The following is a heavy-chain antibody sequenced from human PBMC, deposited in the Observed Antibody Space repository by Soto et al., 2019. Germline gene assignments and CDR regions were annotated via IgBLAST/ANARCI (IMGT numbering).Heavy chain of an antibody. CDR1: GFTFRSYV. Sequence: QVQLVGSGGGVVQPGTSRRLSCVGSGFTFRSYVIHWVRQAPGKGLEWVALTSYDGSNKDYGDSVKGRFTIPRDNSRNTVDLQMDSLRREDTALYYCARWGTTGGLDVWGQGTLVSVSS. J-gene: IGHJ1*01. CDR3: ARWGTTGGLDV. D-gene: IGHD3-16*01. V-gene: IGHV3-33*05. CDR2: TSYDGSNK.